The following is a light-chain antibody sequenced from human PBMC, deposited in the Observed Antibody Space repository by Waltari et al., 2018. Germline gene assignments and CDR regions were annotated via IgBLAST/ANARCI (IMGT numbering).Light chain of an antibody. V-gene: IGLV3-1*01. CDR2: QDS. Sequence: SYELTQPPSVSVSPGQTASIPCSGDILREKSVCWYQQKPGQSPVLVIYQDSKRPSLIPERFSGSNSGNTATLTISGTQAMDEADYYCQAWDISTASVVFGGGTELTVL. J-gene: IGLJ2*01. CDR3: QAWDISTASVV. CDR1: ILREKS.